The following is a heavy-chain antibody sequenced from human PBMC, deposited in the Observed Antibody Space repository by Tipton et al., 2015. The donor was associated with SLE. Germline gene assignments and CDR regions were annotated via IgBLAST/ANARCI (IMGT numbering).Heavy chain of an antibody. CDR1: EGTFKNHA. CDR2: IIPSFQSA. J-gene: IGHJ2*01. CDR3: ARDRIGGGLTWDFDL. Sequence: QLVQSGAEVKKPGSSVKVSCKASEGTFKNHAVTWVRQAPGQGLEWMGGIIPSFQSANYAQKFQGRVTITADEATSTAFMELRSLKSEDTANYYCARDRIGGGLTWDFDLWGRGTLITVSS. V-gene: IGHV1-69*01. D-gene: IGHD3-16*01.